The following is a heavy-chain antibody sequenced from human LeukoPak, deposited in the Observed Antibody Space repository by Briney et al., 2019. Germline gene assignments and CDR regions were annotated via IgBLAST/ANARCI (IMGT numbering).Heavy chain of an antibody. CDR2: VNGGGGTT. Sequence: GGSLRLSCAASGFASGFTFSDYAVSWVRQAPEKGLEWVASVNGGGGTTYYAASVKGRFTISRDNAKNSLYLQMNSLRAEDTAVYYCARVSFSPASWFDPWGQGTLVTVSS. J-gene: IGHJ5*02. V-gene: IGHV3-23*01. CDR3: ARVSFSPASWFDP. CDR1: GFTFSDYA. D-gene: IGHD2/OR15-2a*01.